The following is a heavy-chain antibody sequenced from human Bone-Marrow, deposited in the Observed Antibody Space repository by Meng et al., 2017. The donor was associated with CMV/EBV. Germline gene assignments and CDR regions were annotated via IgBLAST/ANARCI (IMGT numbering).Heavy chain of an antibody. D-gene: IGHD6-6*01. Sequence: ASVKVSCKASGYTFTGNFIHWVRQAPGQGLEWMGWINPNSGGINLAQKFQGRVTMTRDTSFNTAYMDLRTLKSEDTAVYYCARGSDSGNPFEYFDFWGQGKLVTVAS. CDR1: GYTFTGNF. CDR2: INPNSGGI. J-gene: IGHJ4*02. CDR3: ARGSDSGNPFEYFDF. V-gene: IGHV1-2*02.